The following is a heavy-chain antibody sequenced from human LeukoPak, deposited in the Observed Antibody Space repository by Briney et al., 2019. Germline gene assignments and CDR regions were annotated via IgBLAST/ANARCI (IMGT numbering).Heavy chain of an antibody. V-gene: IGHV1-8*01. J-gene: IGHJ4*02. CDR1: GYTFTSHD. D-gene: IGHD2-2*01. CDR2: MSPLTGNT. Sequence: ASVKVSCKTSGYTFTSHDINWVRQATGQGLEWMGWMSPLTGNTGSAQAFQGRVSLTRNASTNTAYMELSSLTSQDTAVYYCARKRTSTSYNFDYWGQGTLVTVSS. CDR3: ARKRTSTSYNFDY.